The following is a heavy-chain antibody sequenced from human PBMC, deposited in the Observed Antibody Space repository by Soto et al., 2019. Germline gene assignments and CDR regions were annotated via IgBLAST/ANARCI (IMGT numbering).Heavy chain of an antibody. CDR2: IYYSGST. V-gene: IGHV4-59*01. Sequence: SETLSLTCTVSGGSISSYYWSWIRQPPGKGLEWIGYIYYSGSTNYNPSLKSRVTISVDTSKNQFSLKLSSVTAADTAVYYCARVSGWYYYYGMDVWGQGTTVT. CDR1: GGSISSYY. J-gene: IGHJ6*02. D-gene: IGHD6-19*01. CDR3: ARVSGWYYYYGMDV.